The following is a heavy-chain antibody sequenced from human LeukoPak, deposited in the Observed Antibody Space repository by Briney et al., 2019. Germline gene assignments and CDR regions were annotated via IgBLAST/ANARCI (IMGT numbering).Heavy chain of an antibody. V-gene: IGHV3-30*03. J-gene: IGHJ4*02. CDR1: GFTFSHYG. Sequence: GGSLRLSCAASGFTFSHYGMHWVRQAPGKGLEWVAVISYDGTNKYYADSVKGRFTISRDNSKNTLYLQMNSLRAEDTAVYYCARDGLNGVGAAIRTYYSDYWGQGTLVTVSS. CDR3: ARDGLNGVGAAIRTYYSDY. D-gene: IGHD2-15*01. CDR2: ISYDGTNK.